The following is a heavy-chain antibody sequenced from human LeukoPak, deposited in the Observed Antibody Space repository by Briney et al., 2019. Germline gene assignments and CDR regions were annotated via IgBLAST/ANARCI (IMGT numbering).Heavy chain of an antibody. CDR2: IYTSGST. Sequence: SETLSLTCTVSGGSISSYYWSWIRQPAGKGLEWIGRIYTSGSTNYNPSLKSRVTMSVDTSKNQFSLKLSSVTAADTAVYYCAGTKGITMVRGVTYYFDYWGQGTLVTVSS. CDR1: GGSISSYY. D-gene: IGHD3-10*01. V-gene: IGHV4-4*07. J-gene: IGHJ4*02. CDR3: AGTKGITMVRGVTYYFDY.